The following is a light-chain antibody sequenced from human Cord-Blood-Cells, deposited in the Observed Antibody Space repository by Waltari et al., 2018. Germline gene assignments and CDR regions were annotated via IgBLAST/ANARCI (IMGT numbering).Light chain of an antibody. V-gene: IGKV3-15*01. J-gene: IGKJ1*01. Sequence: EIVMTQSPATLSVSPGERATLSCRASPSVSSNLAWYQQKPGQAPTLLIYGASTRATGIPARFSGSGSGTEFTLTISSLQSEDFAVYYCQQYKNWPRTFGQGTKVEIK. CDR2: GAS. CDR1: PSVSSN. CDR3: QQYKNWPRT.